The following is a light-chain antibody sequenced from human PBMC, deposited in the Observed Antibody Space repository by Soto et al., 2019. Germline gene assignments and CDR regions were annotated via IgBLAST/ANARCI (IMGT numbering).Light chain of an antibody. V-gene: IGKV1-5*01. CDR3: QHYNSYSEA. CDR2: AAY. Sequence: DIQMTQSPSTLSGSVGDRVTITCRASQTISSWLAWYQQKPGKAPKLLIYAAYSLQTGVPSRFSGTGSGTDFTLTIRSLQPDDLATYYCQHYNSYSEAFGQGTKVDI. J-gene: IGKJ1*01. CDR1: QTISSW.